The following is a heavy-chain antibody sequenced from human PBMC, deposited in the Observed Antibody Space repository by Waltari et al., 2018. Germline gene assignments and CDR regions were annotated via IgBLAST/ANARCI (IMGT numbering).Heavy chain of an antibody. Sequence: QVQLQESGPGLVKPLETLSLTCSVSGGSIRSYYWSWIRQPAGKGLEWIGHIFTSGITKYNPSLKSRVTMSVDTSKNQFSLKLTSVTAADTAVYYCARESGDYSSFDNWGQGTLVTVSS. D-gene: IGHD4-17*01. J-gene: IGHJ4*02. V-gene: IGHV4-4*07. CDR3: ARESGDYSSFDN. CDR1: GGSIRSYY. CDR2: IFTSGIT.